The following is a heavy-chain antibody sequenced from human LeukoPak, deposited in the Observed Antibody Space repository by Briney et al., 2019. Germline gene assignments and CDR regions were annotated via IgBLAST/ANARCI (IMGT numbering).Heavy chain of an antibody. D-gene: IGHD2-21*02. Sequence: GRSLRLSCAASGFTFSSYGMHWVRQAPGKGLEWVAAIWYDGSNKYYADSVKGRFTISRDNSKSTLSLHLDNLRAEDTAIYYCSRQSRTAASAPFDSWGQGTLVTVSS. CDR3: SRQSRTAASAPFDS. CDR1: GFTFSSYG. V-gene: IGHV3-33*01. CDR2: IWYDGSNK. J-gene: IGHJ4*02.